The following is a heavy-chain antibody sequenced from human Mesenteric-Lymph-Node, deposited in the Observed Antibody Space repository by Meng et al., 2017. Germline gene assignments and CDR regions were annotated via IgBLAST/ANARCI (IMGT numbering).Heavy chain of an antibody. CDR2: INHNGST. D-gene: IGHD6-13*01. J-gene: IGHJ4*02. V-gene: IGHV4-34*01. CDR1: GGSFSGYY. CDR3: ARGGGNSWYIDY. Sequence: QVQLQQWGAGLLKPSETLSLTFAVHGGSFSGYYWSWIRQPPGKGLEWIGEINHNGSTNYNPSLKSRVSISVDTSKNQFSLKLSSVTAAVTAVSYCARGGGNSWYIDYWGWGTLVTVSS.